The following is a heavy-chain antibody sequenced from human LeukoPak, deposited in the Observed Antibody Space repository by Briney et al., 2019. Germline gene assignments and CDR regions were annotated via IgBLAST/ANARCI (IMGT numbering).Heavy chain of an antibody. CDR1: GYTFTSFG. V-gene: IGHV1-18*01. D-gene: IGHD5-12*01. CDR2: ISAYSTYNGNT. Sequence: ASVKVSCKASGYTFTSFGISWVRQAPGQGPEWMGWISAYSTYNGNTNYTQKFQGRVTMTTDTSTTTAYMELRSLRSDDTAVYYCTRDLGQWLLQGIFFDYWGQGTLVTVSS. J-gene: IGHJ4*02. CDR3: TRDLGQWLLQGIFFDY.